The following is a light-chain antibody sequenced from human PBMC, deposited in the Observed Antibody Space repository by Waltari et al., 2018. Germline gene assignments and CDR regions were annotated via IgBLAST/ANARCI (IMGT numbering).Light chain of an antibody. CDR2: DAS. CDR3: QQRSNWPLT. J-gene: IGKJ5*01. CDR1: QSVSSY. Sequence: EIVLTQSPAALSLSPGERATLSCRASQSVSSYLAWYQQNPGQAPRRLIYDASTRATGIPARFSGSWSGTDFTLTISSLEPEDFAVYYCQQRSNWPLTFGQGTRLEIK. V-gene: IGKV3-11*01.